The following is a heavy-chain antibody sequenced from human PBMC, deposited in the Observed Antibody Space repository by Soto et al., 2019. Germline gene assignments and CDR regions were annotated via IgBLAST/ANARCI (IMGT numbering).Heavy chain of an antibody. CDR1: GFTFSRYG. J-gene: IGHJ6*02. CDR2: ISWDGLAQ. CDR3: ARDTGPNGYNYYYFGMDV. D-gene: IGHD5-18*01. Sequence: VQLVESGGGVVQPGRSLRLLCEASGFTFSRYGMHWVRQAPGMGLEWVAVISWDGLAQYYGDSVKGRFTISRDNSQSTLYLQMNSLRAEDTAVYYCARDTGPNGYNYYYFGMDVWGQGTTVTVSS. V-gene: IGHV3-30*03.